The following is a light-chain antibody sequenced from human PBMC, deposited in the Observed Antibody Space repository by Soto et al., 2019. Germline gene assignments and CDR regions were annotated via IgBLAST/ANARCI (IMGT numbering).Light chain of an antibody. J-gene: IGKJ2*03. Sequence: EIVLTQSPGTLSLSPGERVTLSCRASQSVNSNYLAWYQQKPGQAPRLLIYGTSSRATDIPDRFSGSGSGTDFTLTISRLEPEDFVVYYCQQYGDGNSPRYSFGQGTKLEIK. CDR2: GTS. CDR3: QQYGDGNSPRYS. CDR1: QSVNSNY. V-gene: IGKV3-20*01.